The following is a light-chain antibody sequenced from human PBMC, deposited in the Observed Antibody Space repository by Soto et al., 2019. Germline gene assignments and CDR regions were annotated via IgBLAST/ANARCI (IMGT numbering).Light chain of an antibody. V-gene: IGLV1-40*01. Sequence: QSVLTQPPSVSGAPGQRVTFSCIGSSSNIGADHDVHWYQQLPGTAPKLLIYGNVNRPSGVPDRFSGSKSGASAALAITGLQAEDVADYYCQSYDSSLGFVFGTGTKVTVL. J-gene: IGLJ1*01. CDR3: QSYDSSLGFV. CDR2: GNV. CDR1: SSNIGADHD.